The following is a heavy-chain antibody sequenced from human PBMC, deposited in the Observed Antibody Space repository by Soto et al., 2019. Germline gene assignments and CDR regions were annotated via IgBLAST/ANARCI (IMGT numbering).Heavy chain of an antibody. V-gene: IGHV4-59*01. D-gene: IGHD4-17*01. J-gene: IGHJ6*02. Sequence: TETLSLTCTVSGGSISSYYWSWIRQPPGKGLEWIGYIYYSGSTNYNPSLKSRVTISVDTSKNQFSLKLSSVTAADTAVYYCAGKRDYGDYYYYGMDVWGQGTTVTVSS. CDR3: AGKRDYGDYYYYGMDV. CDR1: GGSISSYY. CDR2: IYYSGST.